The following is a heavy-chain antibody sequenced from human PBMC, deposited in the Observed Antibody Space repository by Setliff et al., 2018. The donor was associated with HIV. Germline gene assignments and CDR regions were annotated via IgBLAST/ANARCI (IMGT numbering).Heavy chain of an antibody. CDR3: ARRKYDDQALDY. V-gene: IGHV4-38-2*01. Sequence: PSETLSLTCAVSGYSISRDHYWAWIRQPPGKGLEYIGNIYHSGSTFYNPSLKSRVTVSVDTSKNQFYLTLSSVTAADTAVYYCARRKYDDQALDYWGQGSLVTVSS. D-gene: IGHD3-3*01. CDR1: GYSISRDHY. CDR2: IYHSGST. J-gene: IGHJ4*02.